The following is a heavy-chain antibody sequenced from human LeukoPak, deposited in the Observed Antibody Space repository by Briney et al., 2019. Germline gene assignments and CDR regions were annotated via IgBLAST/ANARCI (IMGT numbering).Heavy chain of an antibody. CDR2: ISGSGGST. CDR3: AKRPRGNYLDPFDY. D-gene: IGHD3-10*01. V-gene: IGHV3-23*01. J-gene: IGHJ4*02. CDR1: GFTFSSYA. Sequence: GGSLRLSCAASGFTFSSYAMSWVRQAPGKGLEWVSGISGSGGSTYYADSVKGRFTISRDNSKNRLYPQMNSLRAEDTAVYYCAKRPRGNYLDPFDYWGQGTLVTVSS.